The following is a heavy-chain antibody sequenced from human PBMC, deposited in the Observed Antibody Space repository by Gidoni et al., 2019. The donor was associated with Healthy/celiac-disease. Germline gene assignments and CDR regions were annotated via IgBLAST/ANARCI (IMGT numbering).Heavy chain of an antibody. CDR2: IYTSGST. J-gene: IGHJ4*02. Sequence: QVQLQESGPGLVKPSPTLPLTRTAPGGPISSGSYYCSWIRQPAGKGLEWIGRIYTSGSTNYNPSLESRVTISVDTSKNQFSLKLSSVTAADTAVYYCARDSSGYYYGEFDYWGEGTLVTVSS. D-gene: IGHD3-22*01. V-gene: IGHV4-61*02. CDR1: GGPISSGSYY. CDR3: ARDSSGYYYGEFDY.